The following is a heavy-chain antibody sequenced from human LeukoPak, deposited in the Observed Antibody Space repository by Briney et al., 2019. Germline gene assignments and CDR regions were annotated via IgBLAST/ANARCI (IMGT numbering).Heavy chain of an antibody. CDR2: IYYSGST. J-gene: IGHJ4*02. D-gene: IGHD6-13*01. CDR3: AREAAAAGTIDY. V-gene: IGHV4-61*01. Sequence: SETLSLTCTVSGGSVSNVSYYWSWIRLPPGKGLEWIGYIYYSGSTNYNPSLKSRVTISVDTSKNQFSLKLSSVTAADTAMYYCAREAAAAGTIDYWGQGTLVTVSS. CDR1: GGSVSNVSYY.